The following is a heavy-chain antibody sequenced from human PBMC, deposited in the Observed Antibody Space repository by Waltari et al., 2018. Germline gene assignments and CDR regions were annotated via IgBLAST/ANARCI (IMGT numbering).Heavy chain of an antibody. CDR1: GYTFTSYD. V-gene: IGHV1-8*03. J-gene: IGHJ4*02. CDR2: RNPNSGKI. Sequence: QVQLVQSGAKVKKPGASVKVSCKASGYTFTSYDINWVLQATGQELEWMVWRNPNSGKIGYAQKFQGRVTITRNTYISTAYMELSSLRSEDTAVYYCARGGGSLAYWGQGTLVNV. D-gene: IGHD3-16*01. CDR3: ARGGGSLAY.